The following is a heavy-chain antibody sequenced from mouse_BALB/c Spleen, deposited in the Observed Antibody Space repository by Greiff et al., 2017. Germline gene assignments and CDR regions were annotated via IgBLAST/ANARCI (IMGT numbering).Heavy chain of an antibody. Sequence: VMLVESGPGLVAPSQSLSITCTVSGFSLTSYGVHWVRQPPGKGLEWLGVIWAGGSTNYNSALMSRLSISKDNSKSQVFLKMNSLQTDDTAMYYCARDLRLHFYYAMDYWGQGTSVTVSS. CDR1: GFSLTSYG. V-gene: IGHV2-9*02. D-gene: IGHD2-4*01. J-gene: IGHJ4*01. CDR3: ARDLRLHFYYAMDY. CDR2: IWAGGST.